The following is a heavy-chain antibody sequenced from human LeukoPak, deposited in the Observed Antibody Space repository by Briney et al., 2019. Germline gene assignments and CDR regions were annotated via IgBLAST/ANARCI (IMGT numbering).Heavy chain of an antibody. V-gene: IGHV1-2*02. CDR3: AGTPRSTMVRGERRFDP. J-gene: IGHJ5*02. D-gene: IGHD3-10*01. CDR1: GYTFSDYY. Sequence: ASVKVSCKASGYTFSDYYMHWVRQAPGQGLEWMGWINPNSGGTNYAQKFQGRVTMTRDTSISTAYMELSRLRSDDTAVYYCAGTPRSTMVRGERRFDPWGQGTLVTVSS. CDR2: INPNSGGT.